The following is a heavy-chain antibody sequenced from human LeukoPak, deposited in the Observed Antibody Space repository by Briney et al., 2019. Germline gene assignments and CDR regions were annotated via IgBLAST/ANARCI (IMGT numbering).Heavy chain of an antibody. CDR2: FDPEDGET. CDR1: GYTLTELS. Sequence: ASVKVSCKVSGYTLTELSMHWVRQAPGKGREWMGGFDPEDGETIYAQKFQGRVTMTEDTSTDTAYMELSSLRSEDTAVYYCATAGRSKGVPYYYYYGMDVWGQGTTVTVSS. J-gene: IGHJ6*02. CDR3: ATAGRSKGVPYYYYYGMDV. D-gene: IGHD2-15*01. V-gene: IGHV1-24*01.